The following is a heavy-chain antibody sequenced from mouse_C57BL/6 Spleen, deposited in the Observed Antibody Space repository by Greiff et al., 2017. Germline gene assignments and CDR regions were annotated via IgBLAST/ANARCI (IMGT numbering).Heavy chain of an antibody. D-gene: IGHD1-1*01. V-gene: IGHV5-17*01. CDR1: GFTFSDYG. Sequence: EVKLMESGGGLVKPGGFLKLSCAASGFTFSDYGMHWVRQAPEKGLEWVAYISSGSSTIYYADTVKGRFTISRDNAKNTLFLQMTSLRSEDTAMYYCARKDYGSLYYAMDYWGQGTSVTVSS. CDR3: ARKDYGSLYYAMDY. CDR2: ISSGSSTI. J-gene: IGHJ4*01.